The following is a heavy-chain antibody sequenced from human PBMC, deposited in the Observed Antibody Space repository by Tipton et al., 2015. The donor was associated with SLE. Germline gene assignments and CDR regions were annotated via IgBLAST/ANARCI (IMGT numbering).Heavy chain of an antibody. D-gene: IGHD3-10*01. Sequence: LRLSCTVSGGSISSYYWSWIRQPPGKGLEWIGYIYYSGSTNYNPSLKSRVTISVDTSKNQFSLKLSSVTAADTAVYYCARVDGGGMGYYYDMDVWGKGTTVTVSS. V-gene: IGHV4-59*01. CDR1: GGSISSYY. CDR2: IYYSGST. J-gene: IGHJ6*03. CDR3: ARVDGGGMGYYYDMDV.